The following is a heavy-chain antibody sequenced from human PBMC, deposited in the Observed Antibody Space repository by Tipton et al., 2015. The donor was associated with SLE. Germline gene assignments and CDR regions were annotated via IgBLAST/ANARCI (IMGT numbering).Heavy chain of an antibody. CDR1: GFTFSSNH. D-gene: IGHD2-8*02. Sequence: SLRLSCAASGFTFSSNHMSWVRRAPGKGPEWVSTISGDGGVAFYAASVKGRFTISRDNSRNTLHLQMKSLRAEDTALYYCAKLPTGVGSLAEYFQHWGQGTLVTVSS. J-gene: IGHJ1*01. CDR3: AKLPTGVGSLAEYFQH. V-gene: IGHV3-23*01. CDR2: ISGDGGVA.